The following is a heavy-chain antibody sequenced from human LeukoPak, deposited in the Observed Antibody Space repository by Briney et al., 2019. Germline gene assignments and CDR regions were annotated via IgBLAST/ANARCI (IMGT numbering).Heavy chain of an antibody. J-gene: IGHJ4*02. Sequence: GASVKVSCEASGYTFTSYYMHWVRQAPGQGLEWMGIINPSGGSTSYAQKFQGRVTMTRDTSTSTVYMELSSLRSEDTAVYYCARAFVRGWSKLLFDYWGQGTLVTVSS. CDR3: ARAFVRGWSKLLFDY. CDR1: GYTFTSYY. D-gene: IGHD6-19*01. V-gene: IGHV1-46*01. CDR2: INPSGGST.